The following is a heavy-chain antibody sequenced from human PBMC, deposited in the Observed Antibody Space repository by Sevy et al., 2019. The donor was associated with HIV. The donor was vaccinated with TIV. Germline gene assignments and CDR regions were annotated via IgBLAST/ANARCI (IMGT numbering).Heavy chain of an antibody. CDR1: GFTFDDYA. CDR3: VKDSYYDSSGYFDY. CDR2: ISWNSGRI. D-gene: IGHD3-22*01. J-gene: IGHJ4*02. V-gene: IGHV3-9*01. Sequence: GGSLRLSCAVSGFTFDDYALHWVRQAPGKGLEWVSGISWNSGRIGYADSVKGRFTISRDNAKNSLYLQMNSLRIEDTAFYYCVKDSYYDSSGYFDYWGQGTLVTVSS.